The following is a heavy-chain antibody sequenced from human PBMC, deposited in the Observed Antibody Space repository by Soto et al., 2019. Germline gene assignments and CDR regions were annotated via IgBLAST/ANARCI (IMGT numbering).Heavy chain of an antibody. D-gene: IGHD5-12*01. CDR1: GGSISSSSYY. V-gene: IGHV4-39*01. Sequence: SETLSLTCTVSGGSISSSSYYWGWIRQPPGKGLEWIGSIYYSGSTYYNPSLKSRVTISVDTSKNQFSLKLSSVTAADTAVYYCARQRGPNPYYYGMDVWGQGTTVTVSS. J-gene: IGHJ6*02. CDR2: IYYSGST. CDR3: ARQRGPNPYYYGMDV.